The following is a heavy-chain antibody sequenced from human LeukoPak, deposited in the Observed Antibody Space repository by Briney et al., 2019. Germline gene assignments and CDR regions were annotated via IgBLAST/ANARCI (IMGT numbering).Heavy chain of an antibody. Sequence: GGSLRLSCAASGFTFSSYGMHWVRQAPGKGLEWVAFIRYDGSNKYYADSVKGRFTISRDNSQNTLYLQMNSLRAEDTAVYYCARDLRGDYDFWSGRFPIDWGRGTLVTVPS. CDR2: IRYDGSNK. J-gene: IGHJ4*02. CDR1: GFTFSSYG. V-gene: IGHV3-30*02. D-gene: IGHD3-3*01. CDR3: ARDLRGDYDFWSGRFPID.